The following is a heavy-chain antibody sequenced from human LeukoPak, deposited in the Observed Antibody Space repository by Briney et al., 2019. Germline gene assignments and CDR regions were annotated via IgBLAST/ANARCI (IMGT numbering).Heavy chain of an antibody. CDR2: IYYTGST. CDR1: GDSITNYF. CDR3: ARGRVAYSAYYFDY. V-gene: IGHV4-59*01. Sequence: SETLSLTCTVSGDSITNYFWSWIRQPPGKGLEWIGYIYYTGSTNYKPSLRSRVTISVDTSTNQFSLRPRSLTAADTAVYYCARGRVAYSAYYFDYWGQGTLVTVSS. J-gene: IGHJ4*02. D-gene: IGHD2-15*01.